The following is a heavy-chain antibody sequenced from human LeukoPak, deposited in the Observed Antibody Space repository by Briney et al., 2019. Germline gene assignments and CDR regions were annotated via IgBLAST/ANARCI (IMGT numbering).Heavy chain of an antibody. CDR3: ARGSDPGVIDY. V-gene: IGHV3-7*01. CDR2: INEDGREY. D-gene: IGHD6-19*01. Sequence: GGSLRLSCAVSGFRFSDYWMGWVRQAPGKGLEWVANINEDGREYYYVDSVKGRITISRHNAKNSLYLQMTSLRADDTAVYESARGSDPGVIDYWGQGTLVTVSS. CDR1: GFRFSDYW. J-gene: IGHJ4*02.